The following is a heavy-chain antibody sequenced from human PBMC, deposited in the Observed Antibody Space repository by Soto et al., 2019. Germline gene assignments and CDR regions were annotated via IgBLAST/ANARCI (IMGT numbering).Heavy chain of an antibody. CDR2: IIPIFGTA. CDR3: ARDRLDYYDSSGYQVYWFDP. V-gene: IGHV1-69*13. J-gene: IGHJ5*02. Sequence: SVKVSCKASGGTFSSYAISWVRQAPGQGLEWMGGIIPIFGTANYAQKFQGRVTITADESTSTAHMELSSLRSEDTAVYYCARDRLDYYDSSGYQVYWFDPWGQGTLVTVSS. D-gene: IGHD3-22*01. CDR1: GGTFSSYA.